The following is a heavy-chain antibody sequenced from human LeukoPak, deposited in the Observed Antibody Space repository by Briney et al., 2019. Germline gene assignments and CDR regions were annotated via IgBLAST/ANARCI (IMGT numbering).Heavy chain of an antibody. CDR1: GGSFSGYY. D-gene: IGHD6-13*01. J-gene: IGHJ5*02. V-gene: IGHV4-34*01. Sequence: PSETLSLTCAVYGGSFSGYYWSWIRQPPGKGLEWIGETNHSGSTNYNPSLKSRVTISVDTSKNQFSLKLSSVTAADTAVYYCARSYSSSWYNWFDPWGQGTLVTVSS. CDR2: TNHSGST. CDR3: ARSYSSSWYNWFDP.